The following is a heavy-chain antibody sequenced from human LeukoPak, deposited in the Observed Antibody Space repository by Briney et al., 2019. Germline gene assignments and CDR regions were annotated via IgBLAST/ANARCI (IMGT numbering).Heavy chain of an antibody. CDR2: INPSGGST. CDR3: ARIRDGYNDAYDL. Sequence: ASVKVSCKASGYTFTTYYMHWVRRAPGQGLEWMGIINPSGGSTSYAQKFQGRVTMTRDMSTSTVYMELSSLRSEDTAIYYCARIRDGYNDAYDLWGQGTVVTVPS. V-gene: IGHV1-46*01. CDR1: GYTFTTYY. D-gene: IGHD5-24*01. J-gene: IGHJ3*01.